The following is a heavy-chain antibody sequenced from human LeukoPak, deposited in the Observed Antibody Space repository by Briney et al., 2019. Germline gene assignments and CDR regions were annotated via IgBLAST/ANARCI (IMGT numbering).Heavy chain of an antibody. CDR1: GFSFSTYG. V-gene: IGHV3-48*02. J-gene: IGHJ4*02. CDR3: ARGEEF. CDR2: ISSGSNTI. Sequence: GRSLRLSCAASGFSFSTYGMNWVRQAPGKGLEWVSYISSGSNTIYYADSVKGRFTISRDNAKNSLYLQMSSLRDEDTAVYYCARGEEFWGQGTLVTVSS. D-gene: IGHD3-10*01.